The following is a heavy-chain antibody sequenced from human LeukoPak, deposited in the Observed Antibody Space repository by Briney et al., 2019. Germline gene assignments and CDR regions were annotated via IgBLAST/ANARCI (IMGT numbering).Heavy chain of an antibody. CDR3: AGHSSSWYASFDY. Sequence: SETLSLTCTVSGGPISSYYWSWIRQPPGKGLEWIGYIYYSGSTNYNPSLKSRVTISVDTSKNQFSLKLSSVTAADTAVYYCAGHSSSWYASFDYWGQGTLVTVSS. CDR2: IYYSGST. V-gene: IGHV4-59*08. CDR1: GGPISSYY. J-gene: IGHJ4*02. D-gene: IGHD6-13*01.